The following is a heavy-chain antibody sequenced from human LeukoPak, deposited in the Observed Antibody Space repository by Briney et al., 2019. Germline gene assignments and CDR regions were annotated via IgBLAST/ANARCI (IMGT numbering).Heavy chain of an antibody. J-gene: IGHJ5*02. CDR1: GYTFTGYY. D-gene: IGHD6-13*01. V-gene: IGHV1-2*06. CDR2: INPNSGGT. CDR3: ARVGTSSSWYNWFDP. Sequence: ASVTVSCKASGYTFTGYYMHWVRQAPGQGLEWMGRINPNSGGTNYAQKFQGRVTMTRDTSISTAYMELSRLRSDDTAVYYCARVGTSSSWYNWFDPWGQGTLVTVSS.